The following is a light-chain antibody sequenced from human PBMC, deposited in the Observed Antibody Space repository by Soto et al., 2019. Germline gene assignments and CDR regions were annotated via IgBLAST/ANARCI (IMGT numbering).Light chain of an antibody. Sequence: SYELTQPPSVSVAPGETARITCGGNNIGTTSVHWYQQKPGQAPVLVIYYDSDRPSGIPERFSGSNSGNTATLTISRVEAGDEADYYCQVWDSSSDHYVFATGTKLTVL. CDR2: YDS. J-gene: IGLJ1*01. V-gene: IGLV3-21*04. CDR3: QVWDSSSDHYV. CDR1: NIGTTS.